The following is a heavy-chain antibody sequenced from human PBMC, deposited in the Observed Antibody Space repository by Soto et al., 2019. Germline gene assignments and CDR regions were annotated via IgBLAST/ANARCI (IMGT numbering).Heavy chain of an antibody. CDR2: FDPEDGET. D-gene: IGHD1-7*01. J-gene: IGHJ5*02. CDR3: ATGRNIGNLAFDP. CDR1: GYTLTELS. Sequence: ASVKVSCTVFGYTLTELSMHWVRQAPGKGLEWMGGFDPEDGETIYAQKFQGRVTMTEDTSTDTAYMELSSLRSEDTAVYYCATGRNIGNLAFDPWGQGTLVTVSS. V-gene: IGHV1-24*01.